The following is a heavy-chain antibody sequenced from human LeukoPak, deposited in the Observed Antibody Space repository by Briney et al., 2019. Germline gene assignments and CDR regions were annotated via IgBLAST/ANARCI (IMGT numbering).Heavy chain of an antibody. D-gene: IGHD3-22*01. J-gene: IGHJ4*02. CDR1: GFTFSSYW. V-gene: IGHV3-48*04. CDR2: ISSSSSTI. CDR3: ARAYYYDMYEYYFDY. Sequence: PGGSLRLPCAASGFTFSSYWMSWVRQAPGKGLEWVSYISSSSSTIYYADSVKGRFTISRDNAKNSLYLQTNSLRAEDTAVYYCARAYYYDMYEYYFDYWGQGTLVTVSS.